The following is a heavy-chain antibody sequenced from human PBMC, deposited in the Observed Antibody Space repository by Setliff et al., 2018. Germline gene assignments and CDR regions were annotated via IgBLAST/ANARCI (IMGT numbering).Heavy chain of an antibody. V-gene: IGHV4-34*01. Sequence: PSETLSLTCAVHGGSFSGYYWSWIRQPPGKEPEWIGEIDQSGITNYNPSLKSRVTISIDTSKNQFSLRLSSVTATDTAVYYCARGRRITMIVVPPGVFDIWGQGTMVTVSS. CDR2: IDQSGIT. CDR1: GGSFSGYY. CDR3: ARGRRITMIVVPPGVFDI. D-gene: IGHD3-22*01. J-gene: IGHJ3*02.